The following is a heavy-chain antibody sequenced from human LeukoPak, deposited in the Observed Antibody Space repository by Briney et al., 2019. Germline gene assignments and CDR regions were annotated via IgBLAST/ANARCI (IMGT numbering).Heavy chain of an antibody. J-gene: IGHJ4*02. CDR1: GGPLSAYC. CDR2: IYDNGNT. D-gene: IGHD1-1*01. CDR3: ATGETGSTLGGY. V-gene: IGHV4-59*01. Sequence: KASETLSLTCTVSGGPLSAYCWTWIRQPPGKGLEWIGYIYDNGNTNYNPSFRSRVSISVDTSKNQISLKLTSVTAADTAVYYCATGETGSTLGGYWGQGTLVTVSS.